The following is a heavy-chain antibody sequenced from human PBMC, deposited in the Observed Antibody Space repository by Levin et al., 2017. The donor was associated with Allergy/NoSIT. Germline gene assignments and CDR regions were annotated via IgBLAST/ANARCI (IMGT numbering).Heavy chain of an antibody. CDR1: GASVTSGGVY. D-gene: IGHD6-13*01. CDR3: APGGAATPDS. Sequence: NPSETLSLTCTVSGASVTSGGVYWTWIRQPPGKGLEWIGYIFYGDTTNYNPSLKSRATISLDASKNQVFLRLTSVIAADTAVYHCAPGGAATPDSWGQGTLVTVSS. J-gene: IGHJ1*01. CDR2: IFYGDTT. V-gene: IGHV4-61*08.